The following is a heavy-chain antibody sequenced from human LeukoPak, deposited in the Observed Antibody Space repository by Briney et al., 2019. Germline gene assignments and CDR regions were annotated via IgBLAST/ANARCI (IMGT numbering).Heavy chain of an antibody. V-gene: IGHV3-21*01. Sequence: GGSLRLSCAASGFTFSSYSMNWVRQAPGKGLEWVSSISSSSSYIYYADSVKGRFTISRDNAKNSLYLQMNSLRAEDTAVYYCARDIESSYYDFWSGLGWFDPWGQGTLVTVSS. CDR1: GFTFSSYS. CDR2: ISSSSSYI. D-gene: IGHD3-3*01. J-gene: IGHJ5*02. CDR3: ARDIESSYYDFWSGLGWFDP.